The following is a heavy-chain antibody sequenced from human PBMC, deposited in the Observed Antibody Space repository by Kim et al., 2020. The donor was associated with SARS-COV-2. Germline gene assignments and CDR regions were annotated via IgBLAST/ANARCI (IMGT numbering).Heavy chain of an antibody. D-gene: IGHD3-22*01. Sequence: GGSLRLSCAASGFTVSSNYMSWVRQAPGKGLEWVSVIYSGGSTYYADSVKGRFTISRDNSKNTLYLQMNSLRAEDTAVYYCARGNLKNYYDSSGYYQIYYYYGMDVWGQGTTVTVSS. CDR1: GFTVSSNY. J-gene: IGHJ6*02. CDR3: ARGNLKNYYDSSGYYQIYYYYGMDV. V-gene: IGHV3-53*01. CDR2: IYSGGST.